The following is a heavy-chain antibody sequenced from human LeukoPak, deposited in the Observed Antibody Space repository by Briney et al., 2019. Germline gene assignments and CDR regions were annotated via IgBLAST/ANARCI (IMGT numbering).Heavy chain of an antibody. V-gene: IGHV3-53*05. J-gene: IGHJ4*02. CDR2: IYTNGNP. CDR3: AKDLHLGATAPFDY. D-gene: IGHD1-26*01. Sequence: PGGSLRLSCAASGFTVSTNYMNWVRQAPGKGLEWVSVIYTNGNPYYADSVKGRFTISRDNAKNSLYLQMNSLRAGDTALYYCAKDLHLGATAPFDYWGQGTLVTVSS. CDR1: GFTVSTNY.